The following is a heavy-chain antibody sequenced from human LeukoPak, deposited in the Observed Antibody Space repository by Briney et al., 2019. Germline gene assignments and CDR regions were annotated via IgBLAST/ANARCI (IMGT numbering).Heavy chain of an antibody. J-gene: IGHJ4*02. CDR3: AKDPTWELSAIDY. Sequence: GRPLRLPCGPWVFLYDDYAVHGVRQAPEGALEGVSGVSWNSGSIGYADSVKGRFTISRDNAKNSLYLQMNSLRAEDTALYYCAKDPTWELSAIDYWGQGTLVTVSS. CDR2: VSWNSGSI. D-gene: IGHD1-26*01. CDR1: VFLYDDYA. V-gene: IGHV3-9*01.